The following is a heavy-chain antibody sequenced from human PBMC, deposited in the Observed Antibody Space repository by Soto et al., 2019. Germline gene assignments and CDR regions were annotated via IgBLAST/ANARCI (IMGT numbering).Heavy chain of an antibody. CDR2: IYYSGST. CDR3: ASKYDFWSGSIKDY. Sequence: SLTCTVSGGSISSSSYYWGWIRQPPGKGLEWIGSIYYSGSTYYNPSLKSRVTISVDTSKNQFSLKLSSVTAADTAVYYCASKYDFWSGSIKDYWGQGTLVTVSS. D-gene: IGHD3-3*01. V-gene: IGHV4-39*01. J-gene: IGHJ4*02. CDR1: GGSISSSSYY.